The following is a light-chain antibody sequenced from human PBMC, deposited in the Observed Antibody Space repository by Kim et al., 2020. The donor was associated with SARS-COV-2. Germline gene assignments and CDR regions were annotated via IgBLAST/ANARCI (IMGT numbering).Light chain of an antibody. CDR3: QQRSNSPLT. Sequence: AGARPTLSRRPSQCGRCFFSCHQQTPDPPPRVLIYDTSNGATGLAARFSGSASGTVFPLTISSLEPEDFAVYYCQQRSNSPLTFGGGTKVEI. V-gene: IGKV3-11*01. CDR2: DTS. CDR1: QCGRCF. J-gene: IGKJ4*01.